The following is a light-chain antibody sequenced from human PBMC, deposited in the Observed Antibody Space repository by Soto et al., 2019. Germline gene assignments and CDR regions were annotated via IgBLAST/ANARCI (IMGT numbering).Light chain of an antibody. CDR1: SSDIGGYYY. J-gene: IGLJ1*01. CDR3: NSYTTSGTLYV. CDR2: QVT. V-gene: IGLV2-14*01. Sequence: QSVLTQPASVSGSPGQSITISCTGTSSDIGGYYYVSWYQHHPGKAPKLLIYQVTNRPSRVSNRFSGSKSGNTASLTISGLQADDEADYYCNSYTTSGTLYVFGTGTKVTVL.